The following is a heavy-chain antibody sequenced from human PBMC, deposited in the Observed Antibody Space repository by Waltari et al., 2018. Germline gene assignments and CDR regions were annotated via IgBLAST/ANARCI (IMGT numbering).Heavy chain of an antibody. CDR1: GYTFTGYY. Sequence: QVQLVQSGAEVKKPGASVKVSCKASGYTFTGYYMHWVRQAPGQGLEWMGRINPNSGGTNYAQKFQGRVTMTRDTSISTAYMELSRLRSDDTAVYYCARGRFTVTTGGAFDIWGQGTMVTVSS. CDR2: INPNSGGT. CDR3: ARGRFTVTTGGAFDI. V-gene: IGHV1-2*06. J-gene: IGHJ3*02. D-gene: IGHD4-17*01.